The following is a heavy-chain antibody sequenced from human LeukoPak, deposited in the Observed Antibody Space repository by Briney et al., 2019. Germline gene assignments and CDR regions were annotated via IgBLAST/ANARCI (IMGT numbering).Heavy chain of an antibody. CDR3: ARDLVQYSYGSGSPAGY. CDR2: IYSGGTT. Sequence: GGSLRLSCAVSGFTVSGNYMSWVRQAPGKGLEWVSLIYSGGTTYYADSVKGRFTISRDNSKNTLYLQMNSLRAEDTAVYYCARDLVQYSYGSGSPAGYWGQGTLVTVSS. J-gene: IGHJ4*02. V-gene: IGHV3-53*05. CDR1: GFTVSGNY. D-gene: IGHD3-10*01.